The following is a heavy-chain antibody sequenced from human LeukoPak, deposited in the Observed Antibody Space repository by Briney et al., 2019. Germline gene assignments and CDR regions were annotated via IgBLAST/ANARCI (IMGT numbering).Heavy chain of an antibody. D-gene: IGHD1-26*01. CDR2: ISSSSSYI. Sequence: GGSLRLSCAASGFTFSSYSMNWVRQAPGKGLEWVSSISSSSSYIYYADSVKGRFTISRDNAKNSLYLQMNSLRAEDTAVYYCARIAQWELLAPFDYWGQGTLVTVSS. J-gene: IGHJ4*02. CDR3: ARIAQWELLAPFDY. V-gene: IGHV3-21*01. CDR1: GFTFSSYS.